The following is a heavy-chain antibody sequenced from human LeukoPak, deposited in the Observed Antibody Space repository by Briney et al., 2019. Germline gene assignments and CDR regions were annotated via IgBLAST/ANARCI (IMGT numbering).Heavy chain of an antibody. V-gene: IGHV3-7*04. CDR3: ARGIDEWLYLNY. J-gene: IGHJ4*02. CDR1: GFTFSSNE. Sequence: PGGSLRLSCAASGFTFSSNEMTWVRQAPGKGGEFVATMNRDGSEVAYGNSVRGRFTISRDNAKNSLYLQMYSLRAEDTAVYYCARGIDEWLYLNYWGQGALVTVSS. CDR2: MNRDGSEV. D-gene: IGHD3-3*01.